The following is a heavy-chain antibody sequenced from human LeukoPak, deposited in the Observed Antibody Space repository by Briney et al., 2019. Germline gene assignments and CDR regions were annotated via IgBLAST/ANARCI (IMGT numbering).Heavy chain of an antibody. D-gene: IGHD3-3*01. CDR3: AKGFGRMAH. J-gene: IGHJ4*02. CDR1: GFTFSNFW. CDR2: ISGSGGST. V-gene: IGHV3-23*01. Sequence: GGSLRLSCAASGFTFSNFWMHWVRQAPGKGLEWVSAISGSGGSTYYADSVKGRFTISRDNSKNTLYLQMDSLRAEDTAVYYCAKGFGRMAHWGQGTLVIVSS.